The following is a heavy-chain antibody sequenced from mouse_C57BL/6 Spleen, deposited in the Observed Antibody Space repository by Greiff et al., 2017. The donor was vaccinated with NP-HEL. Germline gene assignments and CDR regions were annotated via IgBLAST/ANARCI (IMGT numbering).Heavy chain of an antibody. CDR1: GYAFSSYW. CDR2: IYPGDGDT. V-gene: IGHV1-80*01. D-gene: IGHD1-1*01. Sequence: VKLVESGAELVKPGASVKISCKASGYAFSSYWMNWVKQRPGKGLEWIGQIYPGDGDTNYNGKFKGKATLTADKSSSTAYMQLSSLTSEDSAVYFCARFLYYYGHYFDYWGQGTTLTVSS. CDR3: ARFLYYYGHYFDY. J-gene: IGHJ2*01.